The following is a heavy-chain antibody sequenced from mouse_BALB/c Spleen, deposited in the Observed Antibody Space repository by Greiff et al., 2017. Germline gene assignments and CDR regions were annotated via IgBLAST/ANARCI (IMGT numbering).Heavy chain of an antibody. V-gene: IGHV5-9-4*01. Sequence: EVQLVESGGGLVKPGGSLKLSCAASGFTFSSYAMSWVRQSPEKRLEWVAEISSGGSYTYYPDTVTGRFTISRDNAKNTLYLEMSSLRSEDTAMYYCARYPMDYWGQGTSVTVSS. J-gene: IGHJ4*01. CDR3: ARYPMDY. CDR2: ISSGGSYT. CDR1: GFTFSSYA.